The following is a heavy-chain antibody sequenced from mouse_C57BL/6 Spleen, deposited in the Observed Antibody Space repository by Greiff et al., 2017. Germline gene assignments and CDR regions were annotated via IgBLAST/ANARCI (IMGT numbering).Heavy chain of an antibody. CDR1: GYTFTSYW. CDR3: ERASSYDYSNY. V-gene: IGHV1-53*01. D-gene: IGHD2-4*01. J-gene: IGHJ2*01. CDR2: INPSNGGT. Sequence: QVQLQQPGTELVKPGASVKLSCKASGYTFTSYWMHWVKQRPGQGLEWIGNINPSNGGTNYNEKFKCKATLTVDKSSSTAYMQLSSLTSEDCAVYYSERASSYDYSNYWGQGTTLTVSS.